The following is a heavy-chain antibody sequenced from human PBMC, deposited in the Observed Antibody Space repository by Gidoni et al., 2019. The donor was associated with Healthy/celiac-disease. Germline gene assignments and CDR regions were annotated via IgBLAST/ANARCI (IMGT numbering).Heavy chain of an antibody. Sequence: QVQLQQWGAGLLKPSETLSLTCAVYGGSFSGYYWSWIRQPPGKGLEWIGEINHSGSTNYNPSLKSRVTISVDTSKNQFSLKLSSVTAADTAVYYCASFIWYCSGGSCDYFDYWGQGTLVTVSS. J-gene: IGHJ4*02. V-gene: IGHV4-34*01. CDR2: INHSGST. CDR1: GGSFSGYY. D-gene: IGHD2-15*01. CDR3: ASFIWYCSGGSCDYFDY.